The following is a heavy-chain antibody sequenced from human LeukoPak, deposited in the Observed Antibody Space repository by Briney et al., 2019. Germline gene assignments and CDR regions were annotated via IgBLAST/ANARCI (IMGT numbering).Heavy chain of an antibody. Sequence: GGSLRLSCAASGFTVSSNYMNWVRQAPGKGLEWVSVIYSGGSTYYADSVKGRFTISRDNSENTLYLQMNSLRAEDTAVYCCARDWGRVPDAFDIWGQGTMVTVSS. CDR1: GFTVSSNY. CDR2: IYSGGST. V-gene: IGHV3-53*01. J-gene: IGHJ3*02. D-gene: IGHD7-27*01. CDR3: ARDWGRVPDAFDI.